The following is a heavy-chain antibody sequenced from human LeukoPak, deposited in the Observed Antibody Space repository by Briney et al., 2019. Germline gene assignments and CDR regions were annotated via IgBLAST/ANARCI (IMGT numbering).Heavy chain of an antibody. CDR1: GFTFSSYG. Sequence: QPGASLRLSCAASGFTFSSYGMHWVRQAPGKGLEWVAVISYDGSNKYYADSVKGRFTISRDNSKNTLYLQMNSLRAEDTAVYYCAAHPSPSSKILCSGGSCYPIDYWGQGTLVTVSS. CDR3: AAHPSPSSKILCSGGSCYPIDY. D-gene: IGHD2-15*01. V-gene: IGHV3-30*03. CDR2: ISYDGSNK. J-gene: IGHJ4*02.